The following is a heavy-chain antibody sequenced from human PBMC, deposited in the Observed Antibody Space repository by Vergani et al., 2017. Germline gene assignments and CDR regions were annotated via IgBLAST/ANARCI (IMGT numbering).Heavy chain of an antibody. J-gene: IGHJ4*02. CDR3: ARAVKAFIAARRYFDY. D-gene: IGHD6-6*01. CDR1: GFTFSSYA. Sequence: EVQLLESGGGLVQPGGSLRLSCAASGFTFSSYAMSWVRQAPGKGLEWVSAISGSGGSTYYADSVKGRFTISRDNAKNSLYLQMNSLRAEDTAVYYCARAVKAFIAARRYFDYWGQGTLVTVSS. V-gene: IGHV3-23*01. CDR2: ISGSGGST.